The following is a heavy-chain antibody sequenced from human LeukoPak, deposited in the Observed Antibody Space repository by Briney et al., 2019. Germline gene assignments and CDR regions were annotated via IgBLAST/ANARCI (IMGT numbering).Heavy chain of an antibody. CDR1: GYTFTSYA. CDR2: INPNSGGT. J-gene: IGHJ4*02. CDR3: ARDTGRDDFWSGTTSLDY. V-gene: IGHV1-2*02. D-gene: IGHD3-3*01. Sequence: ASVKVSCKASGYTFTSYAMNWVRQAPGQGLEWMGWINPNSGGTNYAQKFQGRVTMTRDTSISTAYMELSRLRSDDTAVYYCARDTGRDDFWSGTTSLDYWGQGTLVTVSS.